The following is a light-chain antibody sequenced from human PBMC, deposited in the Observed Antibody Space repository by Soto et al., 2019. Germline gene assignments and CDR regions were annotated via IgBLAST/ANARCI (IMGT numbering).Light chain of an antibody. Sequence: QSALTQPASVSGSPGQTITISCTGAVSEVAGYTYVSWYQQHPGKGPKVIIYDVSNRPFGVSNRFSGSKSGTTASLTISGLQAEDEADYYCSSFTRIVVLFGGGTKVTVL. V-gene: IGLV2-14*03. CDR3: SSFTRIVVL. CDR2: DVS. J-gene: IGLJ2*01. CDR1: VSEVAGYTY.